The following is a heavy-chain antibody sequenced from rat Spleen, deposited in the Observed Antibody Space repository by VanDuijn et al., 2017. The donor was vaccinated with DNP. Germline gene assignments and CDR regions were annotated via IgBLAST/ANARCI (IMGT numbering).Heavy chain of an antibody. Sequence: QVQLTESGPGLVQPSQTLSLTCTVSGFSLTSYGVSWVRQPPGKGLEWIAAISSGGSTYYNSVFKSRLSISRDTSKSQVFLKMNSLQTEDTAIYFCSRDRDSTGIRTWYFDFWGPGTMVTVSS. J-gene: IGHJ1*01. D-gene: IGHD1-4*01. CDR3: SRDRDSTGIRTWYFDF. CDR1: GFSLTSYG. CDR2: ISSGGST. V-gene: IGHV2S12*01.